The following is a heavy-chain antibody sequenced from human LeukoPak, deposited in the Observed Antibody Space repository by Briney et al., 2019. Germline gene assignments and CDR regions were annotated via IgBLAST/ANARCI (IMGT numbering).Heavy chain of an antibody. CDR1: KFTFSHYG. J-gene: IGHJ4*02. CDR3: VKEYHSRGFGAYFDY. D-gene: IGHD3-3*01. CDR2: ISSDGSIK. Sequence: GGSLRLSCTASKFTFSHYGMQWVRQAPGKGLEWVAVISSDGSIKVYADSVKGRFTLSRDNSINTVDLQMNSLRAEDAAVYYCVKEYHSRGFGAYFDYWGQGTLVTVSS. V-gene: IGHV3-30*18.